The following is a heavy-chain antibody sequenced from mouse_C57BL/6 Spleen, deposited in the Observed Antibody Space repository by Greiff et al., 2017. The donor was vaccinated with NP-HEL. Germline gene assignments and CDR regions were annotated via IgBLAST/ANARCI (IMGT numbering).Heavy chain of an antibody. D-gene: IGHD2-3*01. CDR1: GISITTGNYR. V-gene: IGHV3-5*01. CDR2: IYYSGTI. J-gene: IGHJ4*01. Sequence: DVKLQESGPGLVKPSQTVFLTCTVTGISITTGNYRWSWIRQFPGNKLEWIGYIYYSGTITYNPSLTSRTTITRDTPKNQFFLEMNSLTAEDTATYYCARDGYDGFYFAMDYWGQGTSVTVSS. CDR3: ARDGYDGFYFAMDY.